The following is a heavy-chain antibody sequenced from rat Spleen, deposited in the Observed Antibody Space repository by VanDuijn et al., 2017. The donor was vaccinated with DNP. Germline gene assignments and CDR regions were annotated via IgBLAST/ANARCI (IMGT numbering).Heavy chain of an antibody. D-gene: IGHD1-6*01. CDR3: AKGMYTTGWGAY. CDR1: GFTFNNYW. V-gene: IGHV5-58*01. J-gene: IGHJ3*01. Sequence: EVQLVESGGGLVQPGRSLKLSCVASGFTFNNYWMTWIRQAPAKGLEWVSSINTDGGSTYYPDSVKGRFTISRDNAENTVYLQMNSLRSEDTATYYCAKGMYTTGWGAYWGQGTLVTVSS. CDR2: INTDGGST.